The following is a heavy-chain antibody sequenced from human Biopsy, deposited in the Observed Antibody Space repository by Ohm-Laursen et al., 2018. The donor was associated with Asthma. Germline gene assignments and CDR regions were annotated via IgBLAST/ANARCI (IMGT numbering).Heavy chain of an antibody. Sequence: SLRLSCAASGFTFSNYGMHWVRQAPGKGLDWVAVISFDGSNKNYTDSEKGRFTISRDNSRNTLHLQMNSLRAEDTAVYYCAKDVFPGWELRRGPDYWGQGTLVTVSS. CDR1: GFTFSNYG. J-gene: IGHJ4*02. V-gene: IGHV3-30*18. CDR3: AKDVFPGWELRRGPDY. CDR2: ISFDGSNK. D-gene: IGHD1-26*01.